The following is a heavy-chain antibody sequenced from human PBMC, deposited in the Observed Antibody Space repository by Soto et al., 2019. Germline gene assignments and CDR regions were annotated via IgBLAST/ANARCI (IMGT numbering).Heavy chain of an antibody. J-gene: IGHJ1*01. D-gene: IGHD3-22*01. CDR2: ISGSGSST. CDR3: AKDVTSGYYYFHH. CDR1: GFTFSSYD. Sequence: GGSLRLSCAASGFTFSSYDMTWVRQAPGKGLEWVSTISGSGSSTYYADSVKGRFTVFRDNSKNTLFLQLNSLRAEDTAIYYCAKDVTSGYYYFHHWGRGT. V-gene: IGHV3-23*01.